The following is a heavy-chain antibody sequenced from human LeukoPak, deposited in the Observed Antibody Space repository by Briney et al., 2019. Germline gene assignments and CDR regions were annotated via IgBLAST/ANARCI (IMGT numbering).Heavy chain of an antibody. Sequence: GGSLRLSCAASGFTFSKKCMHCVRQAPGKGREWVAWIWSDGSKEHYADSVKGRFTISRDNSKDTLYLKMNSLRVEDTALYYCAKDTSGPGSYDFGDYWGQGTLVTVSS. V-gene: IGHV3-30*02. J-gene: IGHJ4*02. CDR3: AKDTSGPGSYDFGDY. D-gene: IGHD3-10*01. CDR2: IWSDGSKE. CDR1: GFTFSKKC.